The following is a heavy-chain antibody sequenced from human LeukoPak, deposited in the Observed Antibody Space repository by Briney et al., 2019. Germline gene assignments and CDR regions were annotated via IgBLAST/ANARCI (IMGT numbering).Heavy chain of an antibody. V-gene: IGHV4-31*03. CDR3: ARGYSGYDPYYWYFDL. CDR2: IYYSGST. CDR1: GASISSGGYY. J-gene: IGHJ2*01. D-gene: IGHD5-12*01. Sequence: SQTLSLTCTVSGASISSGGYYWSWIRQHPGKGLEWIGYIYYSGSTYYNPSLKSRVTISVDTSKNQFSLKLSSVTAADTAVYYCARGYSGYDPYYWYFDLWGRGTLVTVSS.